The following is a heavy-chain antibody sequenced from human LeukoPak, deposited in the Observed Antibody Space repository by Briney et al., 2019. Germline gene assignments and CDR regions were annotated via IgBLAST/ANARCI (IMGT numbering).Heavy chain of an antibody. CDR3: AKDSGAGIVGTGPFDY. Sequence: GGSLRLSCAASGFTFSSYAMGWVRQAPGKGLEWVSGISWNSGSMGYADSVKGRFTISRDNAKNSLYLQMNSLRAEDMALYYCAKDSGAGIVGTGPFDYWGQGTLVTVSS. CDR1: GFTFSSYA. J-gene: IGHJ4*02. V-gene: IGHV3-9*03. CDR2: ISWNSGSM. D-gene: IGHD1-26*01.